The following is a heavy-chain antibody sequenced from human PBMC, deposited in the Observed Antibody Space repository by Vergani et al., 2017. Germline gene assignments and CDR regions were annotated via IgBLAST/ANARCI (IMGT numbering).Heavy chain of an antibody. CDR2: INNDGHT. V-gene: IGHV4-34*02. CDR3: ATIGYRRWGYYFDY. J-gene: IGHJ4*02. Sequence: QVQLQQLGAGVVKPSGTLSLTCAVFGESFSSFYWSWIRQPPGKGLEWIGEINNDGHTNYNPSLESRVTVSRDTAKNQFSLNLMSVTAADTAVYYCATIGYRRWGYYFDYWGQGILVTVSS. CDR1: GESFSSFY. D-gene: IGHD2-2*02.